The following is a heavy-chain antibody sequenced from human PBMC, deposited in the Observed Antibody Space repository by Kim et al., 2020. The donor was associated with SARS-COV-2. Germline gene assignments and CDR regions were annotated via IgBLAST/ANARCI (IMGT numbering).Heavy chain of an antibody. CDR1: GFTFSSYS. Sequence: GGSLRLSCAASGFTFSSYSMNWVRQAPGKGLEWVSYSSSSSSTIYYADSVKGRFTISRDNAKNSLYLQMNSLRDEDTAVYYCASQLGDSFHYYYYGMDVWGQGTTVTVSS. CDR3: ASQLGDSFHYYYYGMDV. CDR2: SSSSSSTI. D-gene: IGHD5-18*01. V-gene: IGHV3-48*02. J-gene: IGHJ6*02.